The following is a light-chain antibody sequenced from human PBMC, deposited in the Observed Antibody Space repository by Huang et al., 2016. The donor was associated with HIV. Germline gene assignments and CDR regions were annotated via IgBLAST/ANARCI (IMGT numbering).Light chain of an antibody. CDR1: QSVTSNS. CDR2: GAS. J-gene: IGKJ2*01. Sequence: EIVLTQSPGTLSLSPGERATLSCRASQSVTSNSLGGYQQKVGQAPRLLIYGASRRATCVPDRFSGSGSGTDLTLTITRLEPEDFAVYYCQQYGSSPPNTFGQGTKLEIK. V-gene: IGKV3-20*01. CDR3: QQYGSSPPNT.